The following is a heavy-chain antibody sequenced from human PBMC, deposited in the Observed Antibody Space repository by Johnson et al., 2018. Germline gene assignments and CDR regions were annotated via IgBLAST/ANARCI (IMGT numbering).Heavy chain of an antibody. CDR1: RFTFSSYG. V-gene: IGHV3-30*03. CDR3: ARGRVPPRGSYYERRPGDACDI. Sequence: QVQLVQSGGGVVQPGRSLRLSCAASRFTFSSYGMHWVRQAPGKGLEWVAVISYDGSNKYYADSVKGRFTISRDNSKNTLYLQMNSLRAEDTAVYYGARGRVPPRGSYYERRPGDACDIWGQGTMVTVSS. D-gene: IGHD1-26*01. CDR2: ISYDGSNK. J-gene: IGHJ3*02.